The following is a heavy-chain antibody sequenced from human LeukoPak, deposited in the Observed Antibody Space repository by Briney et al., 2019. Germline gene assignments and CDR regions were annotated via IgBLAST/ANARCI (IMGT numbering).Heavy chain of an antibody. CDR1: GFTSSSYW. V-gene: IGHV3-74*01. Sequence: GGSLRLSCAASGFTSSSYWMHWVRQAPGKGLVWVSRINSDGSSTSYADSVKGRFTISRDNAKNTLSLQMNSLRAEDTAVYFCARDATMVRGVIDYWGQGTLVTVSS. J-gene: IGHJ4*02. CDR3: ARDATMVRGVIDY. CDR2: INSDGSST. D-gene: IGHD3-10*01.